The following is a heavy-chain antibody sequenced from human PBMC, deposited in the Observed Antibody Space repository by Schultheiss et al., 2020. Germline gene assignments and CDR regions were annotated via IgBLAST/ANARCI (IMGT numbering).Heavy chain of an antibody. D-gene: IGHD2-21*02. J-gene: IGHJ4*02. CDR2: IYHSGST. Sequence: SETLSLTCAVSGGSISSSNWWSWVRQPPGKGLEWIGEIYHSGSTNYNPSLKSRVTISVDTSKNQFSLKLSSVTAADTAVYYCARDSGAYCGGDCYSSFDYWGQGTLVTVSS. CDR3: ARDSGAYCGGDCYSSFDY. CDR1: GGSISSSNW. V-gene: IGHV4-4*02.